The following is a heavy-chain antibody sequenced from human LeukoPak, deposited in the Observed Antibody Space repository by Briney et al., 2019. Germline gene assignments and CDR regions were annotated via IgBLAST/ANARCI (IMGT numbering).Heavy chain of an antibody. Sequence: GGSLRLSCAASGFMFSTYGMPWVRQAPGKGLECVAVISYDGENKYYGDSVRGRFTISRDNSKNTLYLQMNSLRREDTAIYYCAKDGLAGRFDSSAPGIYDGLDVWGQGTTVTVSS. V-gene: IGHV3-30*18. CDR1: GFMFSTYG. CDR2: ISYDGENK. D-gene: IGHD6-19*01. J-gene: IGHJ6*02. CDR3: AKDGLAGRFDSSAPGIYDGLDV.